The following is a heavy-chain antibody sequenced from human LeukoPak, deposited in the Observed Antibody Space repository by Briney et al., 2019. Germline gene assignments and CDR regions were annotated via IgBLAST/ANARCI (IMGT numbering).Heavy chain of an antibody. CDR2: ISSDGTST. D-gene: IGHD1-1*01. CDR3: ARTTYHFDS. CDR1: GFTLSSYW. J-gene: IGHJ4*02. V-gene: IGHV3-74*01. Sequence: GGSLRLSCAASGFTLSSYWMHWVREAAGKGLVWVSRISSDGTSTSYADSVKGRFTISRDNVKNQLYLEMNSLRAEDTAVYYCARTTYHFDSWGQGTLVTVSS.